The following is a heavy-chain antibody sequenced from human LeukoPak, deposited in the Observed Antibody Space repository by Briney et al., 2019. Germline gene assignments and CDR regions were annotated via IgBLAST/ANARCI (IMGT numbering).Heavy chain of an antibody. CDR2: ISSSSIYI. V-gene: IGHV3-21*01. D-gene: IGHD5-12*01. J-gene: IGHJ4*02. Sequence: PGGSLRLSCAASGFTFSSYAMNWVRQAPGKGLEWVSSISSSSIYIYYADSVKGRFTISRDNAKNSLYLQMNSLRAEDTAVYYCARDQYPQYGGYDSWGQGTLVIVSS. CDR3: ARDQYPQYGGYDS. CDR1: GFTFSSYA.